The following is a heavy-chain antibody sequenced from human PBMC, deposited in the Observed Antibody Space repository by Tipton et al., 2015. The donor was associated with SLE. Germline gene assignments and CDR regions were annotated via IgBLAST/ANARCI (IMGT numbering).Heavy chain of an antibody. CDR3: ARGVPLNYYYYYYIDV. CDR1: GDSFSRHTYL. V-gene: IGHV4-34*01. J-gene: IGHJ6*03. Sequence: TLSLTCTVSGDSFSRHTYLWGWIRLPPGKGLEWIGEINPGGGVNFNPSLEGRVTISLDTSNNQFSLRLSSVTAADTAVYFCARGVPLNYYYYYYIDVWGRGTTVTVSS. CDR2: INPGGGV.